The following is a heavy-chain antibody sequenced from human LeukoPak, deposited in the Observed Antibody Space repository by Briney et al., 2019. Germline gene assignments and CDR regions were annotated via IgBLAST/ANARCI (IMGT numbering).Heavy chain of an antibody. CDR3: ARGFDTCSGGSCYADY. CDR2: ISAYNGNT. Sequence: GASVKVSCKASGYTFTSYGISWLRQAPGQGLEWMGWISAYNGNTNYAQKLQGRVTMTTDTSTSTAYMELRSLRSDDTAVYYCARGFDTCSGGSCYADYWGQGTLVTVSS. V-gene: IGHV1-18*01. J-gene: IGHJ4*02. D-gene: IGHD2-15*01. CDR1: GYTFTSYG.